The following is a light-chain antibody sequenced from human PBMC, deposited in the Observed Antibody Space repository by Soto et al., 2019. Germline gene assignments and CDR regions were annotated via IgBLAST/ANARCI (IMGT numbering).Light chain of an antibody. J-gene: IGKJ1*01. CDR2: GAS. Sequence: EIVLTQSPGTLSLSPGERATLSCRASQSVRSSYLAWYQQKPGRAPRLLISGASSRATGIPDRVSGSGSGTDFTLTISRLEPEDFAVYYCQQYGSSTWTFGQGTKVDIK. CDR3: QQYGSSTWT. V-gene: IGKV3-20*01. CDR1: QSVRSSY.